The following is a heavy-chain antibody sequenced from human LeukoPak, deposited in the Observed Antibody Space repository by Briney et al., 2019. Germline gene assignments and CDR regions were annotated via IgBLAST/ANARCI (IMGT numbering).Heavy chain of an antibody. J-gene: IGHJ6*02. CDR3: ARDGQWELLDYYYYGMDA. D-gene: IGHD1-26*01. CDR1: GFTFSSYW. CDR2: IKQDGSEK. V-gene: IGHV3-7*01. Sequence: GGSLRLSCAASGFTFSSYWMGWVRQAPGKGLEWVANIKQDGSEKYYVDSVKGRFTISRDNAKNSLYLHMNSLRAEDTAVYYCARDGQWELLDYYYYGMDAWGQGTTVTVSS.